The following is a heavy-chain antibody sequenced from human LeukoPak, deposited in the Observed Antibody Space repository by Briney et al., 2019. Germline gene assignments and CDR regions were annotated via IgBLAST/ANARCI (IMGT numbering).Heavy chain of an antibody. CDR3: ARASFP. Sequence: PGGSLRLSCAASGFTFSSYGMSWVRQAPGKGLEWVSYISSSSSTIYYADSVKGRFTISRDNAKNSLYLQMNSLRAEDTAVYYCARASFPWGQGTLVTVSS. V-gene: IGHV3-48*01. CDR1: GFTFSSYG. CDR2: ISSSSSTI. J-gene: IGHJ4*02. D-gene: IGHD3-3*02.